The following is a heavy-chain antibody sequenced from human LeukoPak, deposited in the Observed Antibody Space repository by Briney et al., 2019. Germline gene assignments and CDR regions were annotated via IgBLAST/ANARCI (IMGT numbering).Heavy chain of an antibody. CDR2: INGDGSRT. D-gene: IGHD6-13*01. V-gene: IGHV3-74*01. CDR3: AREDSSHSHFDY. J-gene: IGHJ4*02. CDR1: GFTFSSSW. Sequence: GGSLRLSCAASGFTFSSSWMHWVRQSPEKGLVWVARINGDGSRTSFADSVKGRFTISRDNAKSTLFLQMNSLSAEDSAVYYCAREDSSHSHFDYWGQGTLVTVSS.